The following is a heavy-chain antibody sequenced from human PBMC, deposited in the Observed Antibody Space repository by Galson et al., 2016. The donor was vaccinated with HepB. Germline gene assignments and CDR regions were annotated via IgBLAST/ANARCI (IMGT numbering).Heavy chain of an antibody. CDR3: ATYYSGSYLGFSY. CDR1: GFSLSTTGVG. J-gene: IGHJ4*02. CDR2: SYYSGST. V-gene: IGHV4-39*01. D-gene: IGHD1-26*01. Sequence: LVKPTQTLTLTCTFSGFSLSTTGVGVGWIRQPPGKGLEWIGNSYYSGSTYYNPSLKSRVTISVDTSKNQFSLKLSSVTAADTAVYYCATYYSGSYLGFSYWGQGTLVTVSS.